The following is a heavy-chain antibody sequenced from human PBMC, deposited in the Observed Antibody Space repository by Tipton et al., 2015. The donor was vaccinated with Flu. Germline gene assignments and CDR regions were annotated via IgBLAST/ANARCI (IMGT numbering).Heavy chain of an antibody. D-gene: IGHD4-11*01. Sequence: TLSLTCTISGDSISGDYYWDWNRQPPGKGLEWIATIHRSGSTNYNPSLRSRVTISVDTSKNQFSLEMRSVTASDMAVYYCARRDFSNYVSDPKDWFDPWGQGTLVTVSS. CDR1: GDSISGDYY. CDR2: IHRSGST. V-gene: IGHV4-38-2*02. CDR3: ARRDFSNYVSDPKDWFDP. J-gene: IGHJ5*02.